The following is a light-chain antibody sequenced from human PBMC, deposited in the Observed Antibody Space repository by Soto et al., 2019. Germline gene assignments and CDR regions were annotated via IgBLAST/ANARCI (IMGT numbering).Light chain of an antibody. CDR3: QQLDTYPLT. CDR2: AAS. J-gene: IGKJ4*01. CDR1: QGISSY. Sequence: DIQLTQSPSFLSASVGDRVTITCRASQGISSYLAWYQQKPGKAPNLLIYAASTLQSGVPSRFSGSGSGTDFTLTISGLQPEDSATYHCQQLDTYPLTFGGGSKVEIK. V-gene: IGKV1-9*01.